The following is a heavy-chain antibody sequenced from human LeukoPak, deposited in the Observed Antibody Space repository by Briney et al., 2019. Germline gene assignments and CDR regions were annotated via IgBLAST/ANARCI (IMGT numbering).Heavy chain of an antibody. V-gene: IGHV4-4*02. CDR3: ARGPPYYYDSSGYPVAYYYYGMDV. CDR2: IYHSGST. D-gene: IGHD3-22*01. J-gene: IGHJ6*02. CDR1: GGSISSSNW. Sequence: PSETLSLTCAVSGGSISSSNWWSWVRQPPGKGLEWIGEIYHSGSTNYNPSLKSRVTISVDTSKNQFSLKLSSVTAADTAVYYCARGPPYYYDSSGYPVAYYYYGMDVWGQGTTVTVSS.